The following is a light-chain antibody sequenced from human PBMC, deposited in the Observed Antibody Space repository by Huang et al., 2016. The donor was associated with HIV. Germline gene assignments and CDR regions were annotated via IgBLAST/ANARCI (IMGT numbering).Light chain of an antibody. J-gene: IGKJ4*01. CDR3: QKYNSALALT. CDR2: AAS. V-gene: IGKV1-27*01. CDR1: QGISNY. Sequence: DIQMTQSPSSLSASVGDRVTITCRASQGISNYLAWYQQKPGKCPKLLIYAASTLQSGVPSRFSGSGSGTDFTLTISSLQPEDVATYYCQKYNSALALTFGGGTKVEIK.